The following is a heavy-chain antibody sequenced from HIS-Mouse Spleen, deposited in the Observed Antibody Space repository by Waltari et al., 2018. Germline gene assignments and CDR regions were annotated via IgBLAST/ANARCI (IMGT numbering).Heavy chain of an antibody. Sequence: QLQLQESVPGLVKPSETLSLTCTVSGGSISSSSYYWGWIRQPPGKVLEWIGSIYYSGSTYYNPSLKSRVTISVDTSKNQFSLKLSSVTAADTAVYYCAREIPYSSSWYDWYFDLWGRGTLVTVSS. D-gene: IGHD6-13*01. V-gene: IGHV4-39*07. J-gene: IGHJ2*01. CDR3: AREIPYSSSWYDWYFDL. CDR1: GGSISSSSYY. CDR2: IYYSGST.